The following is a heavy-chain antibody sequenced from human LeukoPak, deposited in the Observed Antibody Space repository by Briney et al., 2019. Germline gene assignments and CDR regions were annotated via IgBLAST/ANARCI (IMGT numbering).Heavy chain of an antibody. CDR3: AKDSFLRGTPWS. D-gene: IGHD3-10*01. V-gene: IGHV3-23*01. CDR1: GFMFSDYA. Sequence: AGGSLRLSCAACGFMFSDYAMHWVRQTPGKGLEWVSAISGSGGSTYYADSVKGRFTISRDNSKNTLYLQMNSLRAEDTAVYYCAKDSFLRGTPWSWGQGTLVTVSS. J-gene: IGHJ5*02. CDR2: ISGSGGST.